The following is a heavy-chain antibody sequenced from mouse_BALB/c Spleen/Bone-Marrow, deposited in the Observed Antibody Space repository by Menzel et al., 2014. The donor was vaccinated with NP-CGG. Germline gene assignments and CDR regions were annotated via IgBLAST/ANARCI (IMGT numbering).Heavy chain of an antibody. V-gene: IGHV14-3*02. J-gene: IGHJ4*01. CDR1: GFNIKDIY. CDR3: ARWEYYAMDY. CDR2: IDPANGNT. Sequence: DVKLQESGAELVKPGASVKLSCTASGFNIKDIYMHWVKQRPEQGLEWIGRIDPANGNTKYDPKFQGKATITADTSSNTAYLQLSSLTSEDTAVYYCARWEYYAMDYWGQGTSVTVSS. D-gene: IGHD4-1*01.